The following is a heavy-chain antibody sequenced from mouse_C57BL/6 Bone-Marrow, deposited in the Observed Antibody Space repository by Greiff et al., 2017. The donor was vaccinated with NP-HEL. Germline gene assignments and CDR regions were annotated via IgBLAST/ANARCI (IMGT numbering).Heavy chain of an antibody. J-gene: IGHJ1*03. CDR2: INPYNGGT. V-gene: IGHV1-19*01. CDR3: ARRVYYGSSYDWYFDV. CDR1: GYTFTDYY. D-gene: IGHD1-1*01. Sequence: EVQLQQSGPVLVKPGASVKMSCKASGYTFTDYYTNWVKQSHGKSLEWIGVINPYNGGTSYNQKFKGKATLTVDKSSSTAYMELNSLTSEDSAVYYCARRVYYGSSYDWYFDVWGTGTTVTVSS.